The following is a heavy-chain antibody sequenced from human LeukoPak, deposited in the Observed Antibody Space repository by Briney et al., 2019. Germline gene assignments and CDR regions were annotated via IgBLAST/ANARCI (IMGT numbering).Heavy chain of an antibody. V-gene: IGHV1-2*02. CDR3: ARDGLDYDILTGYYRSHWFDP. CDR1: GYTFTGYY. Sequence: ASVKVSCKASGYTFTGYYMHWVRQAPGQGLEWMGWINPNSGGTNYAQRFQGRVTMTRDTSISTAYMELSRLRSDDTAVYYCARDGLDYDILTGYYRSHWFDPWGQGTLVTVSP. CDR2: INPNSGGT. D-gene: IGHD3-9*01. J-gene: IGHJ5*02.